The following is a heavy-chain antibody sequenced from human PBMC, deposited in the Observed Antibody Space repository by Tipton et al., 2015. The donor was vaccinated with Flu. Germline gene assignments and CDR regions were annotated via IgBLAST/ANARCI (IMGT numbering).Heavy chain of an antibody. CDR2: IFHSGNT. V-gene: IGHV4-59*08. J-gene: IGHJ4*02. Sequence: TLSLTCTVSGGSIGSYYWNWIRQPPGKGLEWIGNIFHSGNTYHNPSLKSRVTISIDTSKNQFSLKLSSVTAADTAVYYCGKTGRSAAVTDYWGQGSLVTVSS. CDR3: GKTGRSAAVTDY. D-gene: IGHD4-17*01. CDR1: GGSIGSYY.